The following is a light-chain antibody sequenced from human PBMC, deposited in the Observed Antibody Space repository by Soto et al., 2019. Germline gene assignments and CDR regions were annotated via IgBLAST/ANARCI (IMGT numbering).Light chain of an antibody. Sequence: QSVLTQPRSVSGSPGQSVTISCTGTSSDVGGYNYVSWYQQHPGKAPKLMIYDVSKRPSGVPDRFSGSKSGNTASLTISGLQADDDSDYYCCSYVGSYTSLFGTGTNATVL. CDR2: DVS. CDR3: CSYVGSYTSL. J-gene: IGLJ1*01. V-gene: IGLV2-11*01. CDR1: SSDVGGYNY.